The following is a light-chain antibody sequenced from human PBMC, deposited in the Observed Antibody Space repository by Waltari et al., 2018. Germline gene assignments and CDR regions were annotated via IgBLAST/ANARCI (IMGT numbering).Light chain of an antibody. Sequence: IVLTQSPATLSLSPGERATLSCRASQTIGSHLAWYQQKPGQAPRLLIFDASNRATGIPARFSGSGSGTDFTLTISSLEPEDFAVYFCHQRSQWPLTFGGGTKVEIK. CDR3: HQRSQWPLT. V-gene: IGKV3-11*01. CDR1: QTIGSH. J-gene: IGKJ4*01. CDR2: DAS.